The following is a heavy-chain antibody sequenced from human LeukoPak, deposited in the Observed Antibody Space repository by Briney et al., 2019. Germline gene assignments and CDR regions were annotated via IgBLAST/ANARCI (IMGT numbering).Heavy chain of an antibody. CDR2: ISGSGGST. V-gene: IGHV3-23*01. CDR3: AKDASSSGYGRIDY. J-gene: IGHJ4*02. Sequence: GGSLRLSCAASGFTFSSYAMSWVRQAPGKGLEWVSAISGSGGSTYYADFVKGRFTISRDNSKNTLYLQMNSLRAEDTAVYYCAKDASSSGYGRIDYWGQGTLVTVSS. D-gene: IGHD3-22*01. CDR1: GFTFSSYA.